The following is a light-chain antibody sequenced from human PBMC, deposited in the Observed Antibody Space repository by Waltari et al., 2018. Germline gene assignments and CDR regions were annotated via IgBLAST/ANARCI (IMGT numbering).Light chain of an antibody. CDR3: QNYVNFPAT. Sequence: EIVLTQSPGTLSLSPGERATLSCRASPSVGRYLAWYQQKPGQAPRLLIYDASTRATGIPDRFSGGGSGTDFSLTISRLESEDFAVYYCQNYVNFPATFGPGPKVEIK. CDR2: DAS. J-gene: IGKJ1*01. CDR1: PSVGRY. V-gene: IGKV3-20*01.